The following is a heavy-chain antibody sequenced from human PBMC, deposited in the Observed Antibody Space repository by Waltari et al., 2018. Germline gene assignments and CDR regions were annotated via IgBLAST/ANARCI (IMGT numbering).Heavy chain of an antibody. CDR3: ARDFRNGASDI. D-gene: IGHD1-1*01. CDR2: SSGSGTIM. Sequence: QVQLVESGGGLVKPGESLRLSCTASGFSLGAFYMTWLRQAPGKGLEWISYSSGSGTIMYNADSVKGRFAVSRDNARDSLYLQMDSLRPDDTAVYYCARDFRNGASDIWGRGTMVTVAS. J-gene: IGHJ3*02. CDR1: GFSLGAFY. V-gene: IGHV3-11*04.